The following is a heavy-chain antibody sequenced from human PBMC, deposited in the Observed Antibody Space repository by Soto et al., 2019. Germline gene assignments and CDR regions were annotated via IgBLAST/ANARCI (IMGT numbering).Heavy chain of an antibody. Sequence: GASVKVSCKASGYTLSSFGISWVRQAPGQGLEWMGWISAYNGNTNYAQKLQGRVTMTTDTSTDTAYMELRSLRSDDTAVYYCARGPLYGSGSYHFDYWGQGTLVTVSS. CDR1: GYTLSSFG. CDR3: ARGPLYGSGSYHFDY. D-gene: IGHD3-10*01. V-gene: IGHV1-18*01. J-gene: IGHJ4*02. CDR2: ISAYNGNT.